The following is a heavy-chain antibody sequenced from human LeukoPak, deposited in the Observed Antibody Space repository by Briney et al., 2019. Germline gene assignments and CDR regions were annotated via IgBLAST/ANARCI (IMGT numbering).Heavy chain of an antibody. Sequence: ASVKVSCKASGYTFTSYGISWVRQAPGQGLEWMGWISAYNGNTNYAQKLQGRVTMTTDTSTSTVYMELSSLRSEDTAVYYCARGGYSYGLGTWYYFDYWGQGTLVTVSS. D-gene: IGHD5-18*01. CDR3: ARGGYSYGLGTWYYFDY. CDR2: ISAYNGNT. V-gene: IGHV1-18*01. J-gene: IGHJ4*02. CDR1: GYTFTSYG.